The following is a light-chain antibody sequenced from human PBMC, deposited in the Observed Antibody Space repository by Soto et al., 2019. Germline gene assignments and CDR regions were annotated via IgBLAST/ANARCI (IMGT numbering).Light chain of an antibody. CDR3: QQYDSLPFT. Sequence: DIQLTQSPSSLSASVGDRVTISCQASQDITNSLNWYQQKPGKAPKLLIYAASNLEAGVPSRFSGSDSGTDFPFTITSLQPEDVATYYCQQYDSLPFTFGPGTKVDMK. CDR2: AAS. J-gene: IGKJ3*01. CDR1: QDITNS. V-gene: IGKV1-33*01.